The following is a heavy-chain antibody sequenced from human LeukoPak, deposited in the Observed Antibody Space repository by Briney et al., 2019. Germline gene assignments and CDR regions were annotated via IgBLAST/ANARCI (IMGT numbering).Heavy chain of an antibody. CDR3: AKDLRSSGLANYYFDY. J-gene: IGHJ4*02. V-gene: IGHV3-23*01. Sequence: PGGSLRLSCEAPGFTLSNYAMAWVRQAPGKGLEWVSTITGSGGSSYYADSVKGRFTISRDNSKNTVYLEMNSLRAEDTALYYCAKDLRSSGLANYYFDYWGQGTLVTVSS. CDR2: ITGSGGSS. D-gene: IGHD6-19*01. CDR1: GFTLSNYA.